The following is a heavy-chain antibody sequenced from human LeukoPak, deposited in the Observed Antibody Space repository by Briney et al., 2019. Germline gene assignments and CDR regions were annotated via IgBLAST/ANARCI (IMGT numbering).Heavy chain of an antibody. CDR2: INRDGSST. CDR1: GFTFSSYW. Sequence: PGGSHPLSCAASGFTFSSYWMHWVRQAPGKGLVWVSRINRDGSSTSYADSVKARFAISRDYAKNTLYLQMNSLRAEDTAVYYCARVGRPAPMVRGVITPFDYWGQGTLFT. J-gene: IGHJ4*02. V-gene: IGHV3-74*01. D-gene: IGHD3-10*01. CDR3: ARVGRPAPMVRGVITPFDY.